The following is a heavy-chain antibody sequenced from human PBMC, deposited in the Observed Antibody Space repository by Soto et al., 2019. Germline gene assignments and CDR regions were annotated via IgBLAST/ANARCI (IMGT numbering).Heavy chain of an antibody. CDR1: GGSISSSNW. D-gene: IGHD5-12*01. CDR3: APLPPPYSGWGMDV. Sequence: QVQLQESGPGLVKPSGTLSLTCAVSGGSISSSNWWSWVRQPPGKGLEGIGEIYHSGSPNYNPSRKSGVTMSVDKSKNRFSLKLSSVTAADTAVYYCAPLPPPYSGWGMDVWGQGTPVTVSS. CDR2: IYHSGSP. V-gene: IGHV4-4*02. J-gene: IGHJ6*02.